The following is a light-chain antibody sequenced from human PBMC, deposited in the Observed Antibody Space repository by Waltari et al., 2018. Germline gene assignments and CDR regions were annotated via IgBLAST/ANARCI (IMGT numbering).Light chain of an antibody. CDR1: QNIDIY. CDR3: QQRSSWPLT. CDR2: DAS. J-gene: IGKJ4*01. V-gene: IGKV3-11*01. Sequence: EIVLTQSPATLSLSPGERVTLTCRASQNIDIYLAWYQQRPGQAPRLLISDASYRATGIAARFSGRGSGTDFTRTISSLEPEDIAIYYCQQRSSWPLTFCGGTKVEFK.